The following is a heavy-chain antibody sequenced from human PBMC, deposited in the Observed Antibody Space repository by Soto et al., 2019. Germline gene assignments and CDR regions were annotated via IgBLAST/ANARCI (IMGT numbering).Heavy chain of an antibody. CDR3: AHPRGYGVFDAYDI. J-gene: IGHJ3*02. CDR1: GFTFSTYA. V-gene: IGHV3-23*01. D-gene: IGHD4-17*01. CDR2: ISRDGYDI. Sequence: GGSLRLSCAASGFTFSTYAMSWVRQAPGKGLEWVSAISRDGYDIYYAESVKGRFTISRDNSKHMLFLQMNSLRTEDTAVYYCAHPRGYGVFDAYDIWGQGAMVTGSS.